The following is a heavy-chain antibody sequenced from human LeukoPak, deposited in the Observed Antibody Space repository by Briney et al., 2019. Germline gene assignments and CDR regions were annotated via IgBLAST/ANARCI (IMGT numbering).Heavy chain of an antibody. Sequence: SQTLSLTCTVSGGSISSGSYYWSWIRQPAGKGLEWIGRIYTSGSTNYNPSLKSRVTISVDTSKNQFSLKLSSVTAADTAAYYCAREGPVRYYYYYYMDVWGKGTTVTVSS. D-gene: IGHD3-10*02. V-gene: IGHV4-61*02. CDR3: AREGPVRYYYYYYMDV. J-gene: IGHJ6*03. CDR1: GGSISSGSYY. CDR2: IYTSGST.